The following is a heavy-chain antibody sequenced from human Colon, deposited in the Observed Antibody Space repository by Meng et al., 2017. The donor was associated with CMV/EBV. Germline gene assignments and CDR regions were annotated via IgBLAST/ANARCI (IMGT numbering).Heavy chain of an antibody. CDR2: ISHDGSKR. J-gene: IGHJ5*02. CDR3: ARASNTSFDP. CDR1: GFTFSSYP. V-gene: IGHV3-30*04. Sequence: GGSLRLSCAASGFTFSSYPIHWVRQGPGKGLEWVALISHDGSKRFYPDSVKGRFTISRDNSKNTVDLQMDSLRGEDAAIYYCARASNTSFDPWGQGTRVTVSS. D-gene: IGHD2/OR15-2a*01.